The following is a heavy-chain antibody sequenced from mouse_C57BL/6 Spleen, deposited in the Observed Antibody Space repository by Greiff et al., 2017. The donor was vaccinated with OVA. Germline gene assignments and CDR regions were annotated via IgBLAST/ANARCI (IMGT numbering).Heavy chain of an antibody. CDR1: GYTFTSYW. V-gene: IGHV1-50*01. CDR2: IDPSDSST. CDR3: ASGYSNYYYSMDY. Sequence: VQLQQPGAELVKPGASVKLSCKASGYTFTSYWMQWVKQRPGQGLEWIGEIDPSDSSTNYNQKLKGKATLTVDTSSSTAYMQLSSLTSEDSAVYYCASGYSNYYYSMDYWGQGTSVTVSS. J-gene: IGHJ4*01. D-gene: IGHD2-5*01.